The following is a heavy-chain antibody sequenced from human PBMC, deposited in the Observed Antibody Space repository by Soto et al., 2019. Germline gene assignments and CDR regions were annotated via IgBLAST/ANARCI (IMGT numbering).Heavy chain of an antibody. CDR2: ISYSGRT. CDR3: ARPARSAWYGAFDY. CDR1: GDSISSNNYY. J-gene: IGHJ4*02. D-gene: IGHD6-19*01. Sequence: SETLSLTCTVSGDSISSNNYYWGWVRPPPEKGLEWIGSISYSGRTNYNPSLLSRVTISVDTSKNHFSLKLTSVTAADTAVYYCARPARSAWYGAFDYWGQGALVTVSS. V-gene: IGHV4-39*02.